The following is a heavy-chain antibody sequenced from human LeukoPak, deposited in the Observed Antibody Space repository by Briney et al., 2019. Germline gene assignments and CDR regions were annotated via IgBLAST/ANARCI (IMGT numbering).Heavy chain of an antibody. V-gene: IGHV1-69*13. CDR1: GGTFSSYA. J-gene: IGHJ4*02. D-gene: IGHD3-22*01. CDR3: ARGYYYDSSGYYLPFDY. CDR2: IIPIFGTA. Sequence: SVQVSCTASGGTFSSYAISWVRQAPRQGLEWMGGIIPIFGTANYAQKFQGRVTITADESTSTAYMELSSLRSEDTAVYYCARGYYYDSSGYYLPFDYWGQGTLVTVSS.